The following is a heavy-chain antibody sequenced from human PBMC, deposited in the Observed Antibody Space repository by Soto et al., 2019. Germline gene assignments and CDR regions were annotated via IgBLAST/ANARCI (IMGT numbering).Heavy chain of an antibody. D-gene: IGHD6-19*01. V-gene: IGHV4-4*02. J-gene: IGHJ3*01. CDR2: ISRSGTT. Sequence: QVQLQESGPGLVKPSGTLSLTCAVTGGSISSSNWWTWVRQPPGEGLEWVGEISRSGTTNYKPSLKSRVRISVDKSRNEFSLNLDSVTAADTAMYYCARDSASSGVFTWGQGTMVTVSS. CDR1: GGSISSSNW. CDR3: ARDSASSGVFT.